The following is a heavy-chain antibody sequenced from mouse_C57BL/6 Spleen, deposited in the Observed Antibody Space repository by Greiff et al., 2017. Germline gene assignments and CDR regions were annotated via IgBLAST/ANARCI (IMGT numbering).Heavy chain of an antibody. V-gene: IGHV1-72*01. Sequence: VQLQQSGAELVKPGASVKLSCKASGYTFTSYWMHWVKQRPGRGLEWIGRIDPNSGGTKYNEKFKSKATLTVDKPSSTAYMQLSSLTSEDSAVYYCARGGSSGYGVYYAMDYWGQGTSVTVSS. CDR1: GYTFTSYW. D-gene: IGHD3-2*02. J-gene: IGHJ4*01. CDR3: ARGGSSGYGVYYAMDY. CDR2: IDPNSGGT.